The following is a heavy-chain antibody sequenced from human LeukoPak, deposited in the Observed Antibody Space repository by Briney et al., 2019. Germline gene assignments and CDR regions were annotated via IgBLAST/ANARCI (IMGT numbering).Heavy chain of an antibody. Sequence: ASVKVSCKASGYSFTGNYMHWVRQAPGQGFEWMGWINPNTGGTNYAQKFKGRVLMTRDTSISTAYLELSSLKSDDTAVYYCARGGPGMILVWGQGTLVTVSS. CDR1: GYSFTGNY. V-gene: IGHV1-2*02. CDR3: ARGGPGMILV. J-gene: IGHJ4*02. CDR2: INPNTGGT. D-gene: IGHD3-22*01.